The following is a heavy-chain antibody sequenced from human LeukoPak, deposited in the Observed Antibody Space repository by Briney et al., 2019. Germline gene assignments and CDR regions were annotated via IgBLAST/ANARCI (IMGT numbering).Heavy chain of an antibody. J-gene: IGHJ3*02. V-gene: IGHV3-7*01. CDR2: IKKDGNEK. CDR1: GLPFSTYW. D-gene: IGHD1-1*01. CDR3: ARQETSIYNGAFGI. Sequence: GGSLRLSCAASGLPFSTYWMSWVRQAPGKGLEWVANIKKDGNEKYYVDSVKGRFTISRDNAKNSLYLQMNSLRADDTAVYHCARQETSIYNGAFGIWGQGTMVTVSS.